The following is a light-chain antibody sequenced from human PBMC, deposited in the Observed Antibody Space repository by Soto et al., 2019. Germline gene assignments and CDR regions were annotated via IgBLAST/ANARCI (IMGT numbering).Light chain of an antibody. J-gene: IGKJ4*01. Sequence: IVLTQSPATLSLSPGERATLSCRASQSVSTYLAWYQQKGGQAPRLLIYDASSRATGIPARFSGSGSGTYFTLTSSNLEPEDCAVYYWQQRSDWPTFGGGTTVEIK. V-gene: IGKV3-11*01. CDR3: QQRSDWPT. CDR2: DAS. CDR1: QSVSTY.